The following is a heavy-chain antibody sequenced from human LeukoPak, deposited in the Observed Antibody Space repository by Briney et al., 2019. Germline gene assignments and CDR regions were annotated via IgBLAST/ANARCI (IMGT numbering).Heavy chain of an antibody. J-gene: IGHJ4*02. CDR1: GFTFSSYG. D-gene: IGHD4-17*01. V-gene: IGHV3-33*01. CDR3: ARDLALMHGDYGVDY. Sequence: GGSLRLSCVASGFTFSSYGMHWVRQAPGKGLEWVAVIWYDGSNKYYADSVKGRFTISRDNSKNTLYLQMNSLRAEDTAVYYCARDLALMHGDYGVDYWGQGTLVTVSS. CDR2: IWYDGSNK.